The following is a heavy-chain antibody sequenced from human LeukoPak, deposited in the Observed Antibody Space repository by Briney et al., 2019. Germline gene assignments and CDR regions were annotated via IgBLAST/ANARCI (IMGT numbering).Heavy chain of an antibody. J-gene: IGHJ3*02. CDR3: WREMPTTVTSRDAFDI. CDR1: GGSIGSYY. CDR2: IYSSGST. V-gene: IGHV4-4*07. Sequence: SETLSLTCTVSGGSIGSYYWSWIRQPAGKGLEWIGRIYSSGSTNYNPSLKSRVIITVGTYKNHFSLLLISVIAADTAVYYCWREMPTTVTSRDAFDIWGQGTMVTVSS. D-gene: IGHD4-17*01.